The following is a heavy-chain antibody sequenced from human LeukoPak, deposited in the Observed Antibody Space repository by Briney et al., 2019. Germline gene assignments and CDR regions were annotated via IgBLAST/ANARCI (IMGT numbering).Heavy chain of an antibody. CDR3: AKERRDLSRGEGY. CDR1: GFTFSSYA. V-gene: IGHV3-23*01. CDR2: ISGSGGST. Sequence: PRGALRLSCAASGFTFSSYAMSWVRQAPGKGLEWVSAISGSGGSTYYADSVKGRFTISRDNSKNTLYLQMNGLRAEDTAVYYCAKERRDLSRGEGYWGQGTLVSVSS. J-gene: IGHJ4*02. D-gene: IGHD3-16*02.